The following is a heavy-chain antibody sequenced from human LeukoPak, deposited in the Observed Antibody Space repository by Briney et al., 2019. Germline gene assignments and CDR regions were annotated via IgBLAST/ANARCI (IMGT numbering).Heavy chain of an antibody. V-gene: IGHV3-33*01. D-gene: IGHD5-12*01. CDR2: IWYHGSNK. J-gene: IGHJ6*01. CDR3: ARSVATKCRYYYGMDV. CDR1: GFTFSSYG. Sequence: PGGSLRLSCAASGFTFSSYGMHWVRQAPGKGLEWVAVIWYHGSNKYYADSVKGRFTISRDNSKNSLYLQMNSLRAEDTAVYYCARSVATKCRYYYGMDVRGRGTTVTVSS.